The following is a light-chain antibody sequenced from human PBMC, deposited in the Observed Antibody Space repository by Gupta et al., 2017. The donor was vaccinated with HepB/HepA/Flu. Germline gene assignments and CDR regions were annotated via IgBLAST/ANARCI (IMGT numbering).Light chain of an antibody. Sequence: QLVLTQSPSASASLGASVQLTCTLSSVHSSSAIAWHQQQPEKGPLYLMKIKSDGSHSKGDGIPDRFSGSSAEAERYLTIARRKAEDEDDYYGQTGGNGGVFGGGTKLTVL. V-gene: IGLV4-69*01. CDR2: IKSDGSH. CDR1: SVHSSSA. J-gene: IGLJ2*01. CDR3: QTGGNGGV.